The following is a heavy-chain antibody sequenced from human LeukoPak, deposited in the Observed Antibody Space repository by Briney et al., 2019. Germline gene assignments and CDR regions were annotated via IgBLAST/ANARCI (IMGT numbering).Heavy chain of an antibody. CDR3: ARNPYCSSTSCYDWFDP. D-gene: IGHD2-2*01. J-gene: IGHJ5*02. CDR1: GYTFTSYG. Sequence: GASVKASCKASGYTFTSYGISWGRQAPGQGLEWMGWISAYNGNTNYAQKLHGRVKMNADTCTSTAYMEMRSLRSDDTAVYYCARNPYCSSTSCYDWFDPWGQGTLVTVSS. V-gene: IGHV1-18*01. CDR2: ISAYNGNT.